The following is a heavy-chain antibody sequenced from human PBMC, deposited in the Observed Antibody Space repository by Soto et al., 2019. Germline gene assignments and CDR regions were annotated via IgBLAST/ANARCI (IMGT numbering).Heavy chain of an antibody. V-gene: IGHV4-59*01. CDR1: GGSISGYY. CDR3: ARLYCCGGSCYPWKFDY. Sequence: QVQLQESGPGLVKPSETLSLTCTVSGGSISGYYWSWIRQPPGKGLEWIGYIYYTGSTNYNPSLRSRVTISIGTSENQFSLRLSPVTAADTAVYYCARLYCCGGSCYPWKFDYWGQGTLVTVSS. J-gene: IGHJ4*02. CDR2: IYYTGST. D-gene: IGHD2-15*01.